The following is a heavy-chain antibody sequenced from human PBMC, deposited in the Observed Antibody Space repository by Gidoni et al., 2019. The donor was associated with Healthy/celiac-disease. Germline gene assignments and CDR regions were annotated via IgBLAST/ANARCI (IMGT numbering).Heavy chain of an antibody. CDR3: ARGDFDWLLVYFDY. D-gene: IGHD3-9*01. Sequence: QLQLQESGSGLVKPSQTLSLTCAVSDCSISSGGYSWSWIRQPPGKGLEWIGYIYHSGSTYYNPSLKSRVTISVDRSKNQFSLKLSSVTAADTAVYYCARGDFDWLLVYFDYWGQGTLVTVSS. CDR2: IYHSGST. J-gene: IGHJ4*02. CDR1: DCSISSGGYS. V-gene: IGHV4-30-2*01.